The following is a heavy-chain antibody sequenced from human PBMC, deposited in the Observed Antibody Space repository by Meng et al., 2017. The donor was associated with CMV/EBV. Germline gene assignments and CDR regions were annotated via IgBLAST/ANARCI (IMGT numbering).Heavy chain of an antibody. Sequence: QAQLPEPGPGSVKPSHTLSLTCTVVGGSISRGDYYWSWIRQPPGKGLEWIGYIYYSGSTYYNPSLKSRVTISVDTSKNQFSLKLSSVTAADTAVYHCARDNRRGGVDYWGQGTLVTVSS. J-gene: IGHJ4*02. D-gene: IGHD3-3*01. CDR1: GGSISRGDYY. CDR2: IYYSGST. V-gene: IGHV4-30-4*08. CDR3: ARDNRRGGVDY.